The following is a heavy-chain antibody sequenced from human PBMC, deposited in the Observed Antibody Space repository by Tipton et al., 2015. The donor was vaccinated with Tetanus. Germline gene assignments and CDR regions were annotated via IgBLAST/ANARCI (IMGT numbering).Heavy chain of an antibody. Sequence: TLSLTCTVSGGSINSGTYSWGWIRQPPGKGLEWIGSVYNSGGTYYNPSLKSRVTISVDTSKNQFSLKLCSVTAADTAVYYCARIYDFWSGYYSDHWGQGTLVTVSS. V-gene: IGHV4-39*01. J-gene: IGHJ4*02. CDR2: VYNSGGT. CDR3: ARIYDFWSGYYSDH. D-gene: IGHD3-3*01. CDR1: GGSINSGTYS.